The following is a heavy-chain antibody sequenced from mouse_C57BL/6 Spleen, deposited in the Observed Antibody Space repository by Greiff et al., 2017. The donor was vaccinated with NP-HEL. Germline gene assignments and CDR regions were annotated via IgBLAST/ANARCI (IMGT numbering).Heavy chain of an antibody. Sequence: EVQLQQSGPELVKPGASVKIPCKASGYTFTDYNMDWVKQSHGKSLEWIGEINTNNGGTIYNQKFKGKATLTVDKSSSTAHMELRVLTSEDTAVYTCARDSRDYAMDYWGPGTSVTVSS. J-gene: IGHJ4*01. CDR2: INTNNGGT. CDR1: GYTFTDYN. V-gene: IGHV1-18*01. CDR3: ARDSRDYAMDY.